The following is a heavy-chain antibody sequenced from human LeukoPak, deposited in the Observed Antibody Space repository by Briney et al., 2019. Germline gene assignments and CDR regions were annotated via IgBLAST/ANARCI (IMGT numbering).Heavy chain of an antibody. D-gene: IGHD2-2*01. CDR2: ISYDGSNK. J-gene: IGHJ4*02. CDR1: GFTFNNYG. CDR3: AKDYCSSSSCYGEY. V-gene: IGHV3-30*18. Sequence: PGRSLRLSCAASGFTFNNYGMHWVRQAPGKGLEWVAVISYDGSNKYYADSVKGRFTISRDNSKNTLYLQMNSLRAEDTAVYYCAKDYCSSSSCYGEYWGQGTPVTVSS.